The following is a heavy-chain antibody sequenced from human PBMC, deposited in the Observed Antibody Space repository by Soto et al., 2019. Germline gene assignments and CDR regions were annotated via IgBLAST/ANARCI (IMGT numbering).Heavy chain of an antibody. CDR2: ISYDGSNK. CDR1: GFTFSSYA. D-gene: IGHD3-3*01. CDR3: ARDRFGVVILCYYYGMDV. J-gene: IGHJ6*02. Sequence: PGGSRRLSCAASGFTFSSYAMHWVRQAPGKGLEWVAVISYDGSNKYYADSVKGRFTISRDNSKNTLYLQMNSLRAEDTAVYYCARDRFGVVILCYYYGMDVWGQGTTVTVSS. V-gene: IGHV3-30-3*01.